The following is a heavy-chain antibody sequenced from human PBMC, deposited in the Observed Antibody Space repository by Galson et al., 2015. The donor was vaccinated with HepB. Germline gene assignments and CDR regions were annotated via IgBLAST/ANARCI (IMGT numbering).Heavy chain of an antibody. CDR3: ARAEGFGELYWGFDY. V-gene: IGHV3-21*01. D-gene: IGHD3-10*01. J-gene: IGHJ4*02. CDR1: GFTFSSYS. Sequence: SLRLSCAASGFTFSSYSMNWVRQAPGKGLEWVSSISSSSSYIYYADSVKGRFTISRDNAKNSLYLQMNSLRAEDTAVYYCARAEGFGELYWGFDYWGQGTLVTVSS. CDR2: ISSSSSYI.